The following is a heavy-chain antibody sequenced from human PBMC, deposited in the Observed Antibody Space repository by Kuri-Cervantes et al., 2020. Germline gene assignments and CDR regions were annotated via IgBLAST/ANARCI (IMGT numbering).Heavy chain of an antibody. CDR3: ARGEDLLRFLECYQN. D-gene: IGHD3-3*01. V-gene: IGHV1-46*01. Sequence: ASVKVSCKASGYTFTSYDINWVRQAPGQGLEWMGIINPSGGSTNYAQKFQGRVTMTRDTSTSTVYMELSSLRSEDTAVYYCARGEDLLRFLECYQNWGQGTLVTVSS. J-gene: IGHJ4*02. CDR2: INPSGGST. CDR1: GYTFTSYD.